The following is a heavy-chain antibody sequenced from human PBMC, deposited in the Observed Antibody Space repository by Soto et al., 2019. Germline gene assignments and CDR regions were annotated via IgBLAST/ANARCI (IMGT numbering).Heavy chain of an antibody. CDR3: AKDRYYYDSSGYHPL. CDR1: GFTFSSYA. V-gene: IGHV3-23*01. J-gene: IGHJ4*02. Sequence: GGSLRLSCAASGFTFSSYAMSWVRQAPGKGLEWVSAISGSGGSTYYADSVKGRFTISRDNSKNTLYLQMNSLRAEDTAVYYCAKDRYYYDSSGYHPLWGQGTLVTVSS. CDR2: ISGSGGST. D-gene: IGHD3-22*01.